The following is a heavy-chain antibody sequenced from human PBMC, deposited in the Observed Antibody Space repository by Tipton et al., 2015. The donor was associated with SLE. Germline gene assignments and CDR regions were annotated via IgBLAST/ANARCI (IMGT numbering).Heavy chain of an antibody. CDR1: GGSFSGYY. Sequence: TLSLTCAVYGGSFSGYYWSWIRQPPGKGLEWIGEINHSGSTNYNPSLKSRVTISVDTSKNQFSLKLSSVTAADTAVYYCARPPLYYYGSGSYYNPHPFDYWGQGTLVTVSS. J-gene: IGHJ4*02. CDR3: ARPPLYYYGSGSYYNPHPFDY. D-gene: IGHD3-10*01. CDR2: INHSGST. V-gene: IGHV4-34*01.